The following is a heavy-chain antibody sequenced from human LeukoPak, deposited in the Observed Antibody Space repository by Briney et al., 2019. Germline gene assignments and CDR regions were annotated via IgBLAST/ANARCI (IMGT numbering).Heavy chain of an antibody. Sequence: ASVKVSCKASGYTFTGYYMHWVRQAPGQGLEWMGWINLNSGGTNYAQKFQGRVTMTRDTSISTAYMELSRLRSDDTAVYYCASILRYFDWSFDYWGQGTLVTVSS. CDR1: GYTFTGYY. J-gene: IGHJ4*02. CDR3: ASILRYFDWSFDY. V-gene: IGHV1-2*02. CDR2: INLNSGGT. D-gene: IGHD3-9*01.